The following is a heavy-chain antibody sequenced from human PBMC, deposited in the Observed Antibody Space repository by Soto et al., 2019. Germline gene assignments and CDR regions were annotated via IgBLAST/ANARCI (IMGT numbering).Heavy chain of an antibody. CDR2: IYYSGSA. Sequence: SETLSLTCTVSGGSVSSGSYYWNWIRQPPGRGLEWIGYIYYSGSANYNPSLKGRVTISVDTSKNQFSLKLTSVTAADTAVYYCARKGPRLEEGFDYWGQGSLVTVSS. CDR3: ARKGPRLEEGFDY. V-gene: IGHV4-61*01. CDR1: GGSVSSGSYY. D-gene: IGHD3-16*01. J-gene: IGHJ4*02.